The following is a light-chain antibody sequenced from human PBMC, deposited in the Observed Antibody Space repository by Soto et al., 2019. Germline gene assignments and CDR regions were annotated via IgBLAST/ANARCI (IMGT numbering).Light chain of an antibody. Sequence: EIVLTQSPATLSSSPGERATLSCRASQSVSSYLAWYQQKPGQAPRLLIYDASDRATGIPARFSGSGSGTDFTLTSSSLEPEDFAVYYCQQRSNWPRTFGQGTKVEIK. V-gene: IGKV3-11*01. CDR2: DAS. J-gene: IGKJ1*01. CDR1: QSVSSY. CDR3: QQRSNWPRT.